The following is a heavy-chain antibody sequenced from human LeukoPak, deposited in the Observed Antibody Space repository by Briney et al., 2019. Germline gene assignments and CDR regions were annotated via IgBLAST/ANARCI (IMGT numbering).Heavy chain of an antibody. CDR3: AREMSGMNAFDI. CDR2: IYYSGST. V-gene: IGHV4-39*07. Sequence: SETLSLTCTVSGGSISSSSYYWGWIRQPPGKGLEWIGSIYYSGSTYYNPSLKSRVTISVDTSKNQFSLKLSSVTAADTAVYYCAREMSGMNAFDIWGQGTMVTVSS. CDR1: GGSISSSSYY. J-gene: IGHJ3*02.